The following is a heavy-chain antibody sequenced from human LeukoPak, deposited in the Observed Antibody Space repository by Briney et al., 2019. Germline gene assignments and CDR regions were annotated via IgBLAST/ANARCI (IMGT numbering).Heavy chain of an antibody. CDR3: ARDSPETDYGGNSAWYFDL. CDR1: GGSISSGDYY. V-gene: IGHV4-30-4*08. CDR2: IYYSGST. D-gene: IGHD4-23*01. J-gene: IGHJ2*01. Sequence: SETLSLTCTVSGGSISSGDYYWSWIRQPPGKGLEWIGYIYYSGSTYYNPSLKSRVTISVDTSKNQFSLKLSSVTAADTAVYYCARDSPETDYGGNSAWYFDLWGRGTLVTVSS.